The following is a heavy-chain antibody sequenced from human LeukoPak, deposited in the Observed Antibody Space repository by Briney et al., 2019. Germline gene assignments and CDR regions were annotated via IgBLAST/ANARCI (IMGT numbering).Heavy chain of an antibody. V-gene: IGHV3-23*01. CDR3: ARVLGGSDIMTGYYNY. Sequence: PGGSLRLSCAASGFTFSSYAMTWVRQAPGKGLEWVSAISGGGRSTYYGDSVQGRFTISRDNSKSTLYLQMNSLRAEDTAVHFCARVLGGSDIMTGYYNYWGQGTLVTVSS. CDR2: ISGGGRST. J-gene: IGHJ4*02. D-gene: IGHD3-9*01. CDR1: GFTFSSYA.